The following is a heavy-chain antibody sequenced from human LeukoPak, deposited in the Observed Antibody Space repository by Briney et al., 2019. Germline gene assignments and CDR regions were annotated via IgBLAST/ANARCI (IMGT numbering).Heavy chain of an antibody. Sequence: GGSLRLSCAASGFTFSSYSMNWVRQAPGKGLEGVSSISSSSSYIYYADSVKGRFTISRDNAKNSLYLQMNSLRAEDTAVYYCASRMYYYDTPDAFDIWGQGTMVTVSS. D-gene: IGHD3-22*01. CDR1: GFTFSSYS. V-gene: IGHV3-21*01. CDR2: ISSSSSYI. CDR3: ASRMYYYDTPDAFDI. J-gene: IGHJ3*02.